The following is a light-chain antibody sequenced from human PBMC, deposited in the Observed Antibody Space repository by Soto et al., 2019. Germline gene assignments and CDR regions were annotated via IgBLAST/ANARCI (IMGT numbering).Light chain of an antibody. CDR2: DVS. CDR3: CSYTSSSTPWV. Sequence: QSALTEPAFVSGSPGQSITFSCTGTSSDVGGYNYVSWYQQHPGKAPKLMIYDVSDRPSGVSNRFSASKSGNTASLTISGLQAEDEADYYCCSYTSSSTPWVFGTGTKVTVL. J-gene: IGLJ1*01. V-gene: IGLV2-14*03. CDR1: SSDVGGYNY.